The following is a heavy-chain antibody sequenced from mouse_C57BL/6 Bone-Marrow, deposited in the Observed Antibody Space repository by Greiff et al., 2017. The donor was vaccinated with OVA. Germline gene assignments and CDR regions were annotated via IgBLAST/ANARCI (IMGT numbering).Heavy chain of an antibody. CDR1: GFTFSDYG. CDR2: ISSGSSTI. CDR3: ARFNWDWYFDV. Sequence: EVKLQESGGGLVKPGGSLKLSCAASGFTFSDYGMHWVRQAPEKGLEWVAYISSGSSTIYYADTVKGRFTISRDNAKNTLFLQMTSLRSEDTAMYYCARFNWDWYFDVWGTGTTVTVSS. J-gene: IGHJ1*03. V-gene: IGHV5-17*01. D-gene: IGHD4-1*01.